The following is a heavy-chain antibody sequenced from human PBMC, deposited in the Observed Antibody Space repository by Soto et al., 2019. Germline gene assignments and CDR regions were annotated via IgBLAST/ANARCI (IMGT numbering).Heavy chain of an antibody. Sequence: QVQLVQSGAEVKKPGSSVKVSCKASGGTFSSYAISWVRQAPGQGLEWMGGIIPIFGTANYAQKFQGRVTIPADESTSTAYMELSSLRSEDTAVYYCARNPDTAGEGSGDWFDPWGQGTLVTVSS. CDR1: GGTFSSYA. CDR3: ARNPDTAGEGSGDWFDP. J-gene: IGHJ5*02. V-gene: IGHV1-69*12. D-gene: IGHD5-18*01. CDR2: IIPIFGTA.